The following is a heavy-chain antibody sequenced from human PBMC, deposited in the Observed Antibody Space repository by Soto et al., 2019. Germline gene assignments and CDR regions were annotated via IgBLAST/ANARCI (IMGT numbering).Heavy chain of an antibody. D-gene: IGHD3-10*01. V-gene: IGHV1-18*01. CDR1: GYTFTSYG. Sequence: QVQLVQSGAEVKKPGASVKVSCKASGYTFTSYGISWVRQAPGQGLEWMGWINVYNGNTNYAQKLQGRVTMTTDTSTSTAYLDLRSLRSDDTAGYVCARDTSRGEYDYWGQGTLVTVSS. CDR2: INVYNGNT. J-gene: IGHJ4*02. CDR3: ARDTSRGEYDY.